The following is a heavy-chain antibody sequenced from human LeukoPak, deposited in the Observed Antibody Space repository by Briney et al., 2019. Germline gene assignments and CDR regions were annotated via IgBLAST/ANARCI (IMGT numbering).Heavy chain of an antibody. D-gene: IGHD2-2*01. Sequence: GGSLRLSCAASGFTFDDYGMIWVRRAPGKGLEWVSGINWNGGSTGYADSVKGRFTISRDNAKNSLYLQMNSLRAEDTALYYCARGTSSTSFYRYWGQGTLVTVSS. V-gene: IGHV3-20*04. CDR3: ARGTSSTSFYRY. J-gene: IGHJ4*02. CDR2: INWNGGST. CDR1: GFTFDDYG.